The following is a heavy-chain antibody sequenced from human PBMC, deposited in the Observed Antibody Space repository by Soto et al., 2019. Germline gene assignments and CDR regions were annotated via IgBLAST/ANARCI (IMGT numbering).Heavy chain of an antibody. J-gene: IGHJ4*02. CDR3: ARAHGGWGLTLDY. CDR1: GFTFSDYY. CDR2: ISNSGRIT. Sequence: QVHLEESGGGLVKPGGSLRLSCTASGFTFSDYYMGWIRQAPGKGPEWVSDISNSGRITHHADSVEGRFTISRDNAKNSLYLQMNSRSPEDAPIYCCARAHGGWGLTLDYWGQGTLVTVSS. D-gene: IGHD6-19*01. V-gene: IGHV3-11*01.